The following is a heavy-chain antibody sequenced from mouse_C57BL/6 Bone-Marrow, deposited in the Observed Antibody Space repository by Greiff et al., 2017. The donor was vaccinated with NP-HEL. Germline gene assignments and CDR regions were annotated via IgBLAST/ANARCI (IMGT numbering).Heavy chain of an antibody. J-gene: IGHJ4*01. V-gene: IGHV5-17*01. Sequence: EVKLVESGGGLVKPGGSLKLSCAASGFTFSDYGMHWVRQAPEKGLEWVAYISSGSSTLYYADTVKGRFTISRDNAKTTLFLQMTSLRSEDTAMYYCARRYRGLYYYAMDYWGQGTSVTVSS. D-gene: IGHD2-12*01. CDR3: ARRYRGLYYYAMDY. CDR2: ISSGSSTL. CDR1: GFTFSDYG.